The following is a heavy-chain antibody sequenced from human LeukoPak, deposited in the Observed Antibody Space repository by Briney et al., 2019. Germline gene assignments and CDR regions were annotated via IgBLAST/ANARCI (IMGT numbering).Heavy chain of an antibody. Sequence: GGSLKLSCSASGFTLSSYAMHWVRQAPGEGLVWVSRINSDGSSTSYADSVKGRFTISRDNAKNTLYLQMNSLRAVDTAVYYCARVAIAAAQGRGSFNWFDPWGQGTLVTVSS. V-gene: IGHV3-74*01. CDR2: INSDGSST. CDR3: ARVAIAAAQGRGSFNWFDP. D-gene: IGHD6-13*01. J-gene: IGHJ5*02. CDR1: GFTLSSYA.